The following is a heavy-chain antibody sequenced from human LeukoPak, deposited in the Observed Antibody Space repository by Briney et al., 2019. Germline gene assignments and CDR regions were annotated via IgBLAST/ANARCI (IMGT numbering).Heavy chain of an antibody. CDR3: AKGGLGDWFDP. D-gene: IGHD3-10*01. V-gene: IGHV3-33*06. Sequence: GRSLTLSCVTSGFTFSEFAMHWVRQVPGKGLEWVAAIWYDGSDKYYADSVKGRFTISRDNSKNTLYLQMNSLRAEDTAVYYCAKGGLGDWFDPWGQGTLVTVSS. CDR2: IWYDGSDK. J-gene: IGHJ5*02. CDR1: GFTFSEFA.